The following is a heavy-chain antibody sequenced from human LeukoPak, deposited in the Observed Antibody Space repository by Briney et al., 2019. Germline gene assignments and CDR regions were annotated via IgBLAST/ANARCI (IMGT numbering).Heavy chain of an antibody. J-gene: IGHJ4*02. CDR3: ASRSSSSWYGV. CDR2: IYSGGNT. Sequence: PGGSLRLSCAASGFTVSSNYMSWVRQAPGKGLEWVSVIYSGGNTYYADSVKGRFTISRDNSKNTVYLQMNSLRAEDTAVYYCASRSSSSWYGVWGQGTLVTVSS. D-gene: IGHD6-13*01. CDR1: GFTVSSNY. V-gene: IGHV3-53*01.